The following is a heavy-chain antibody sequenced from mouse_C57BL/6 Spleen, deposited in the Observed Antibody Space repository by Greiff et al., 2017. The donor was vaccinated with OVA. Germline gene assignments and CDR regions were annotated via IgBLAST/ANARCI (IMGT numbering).Heavy chain of an antibody. CDR3: ARSYGNSLDY. CDR2: IYPGDGDT. D-gene: IGHD2-1*01. Sequence: QVTLKESGPELVKPGASVKISCKASGYAFSSSWMNWVKQRPGKGLEWIGRIYPGDGDTNYNGKFKGKATLTADKSSSTAYMQLSSLTSEDSAVYFCARSYGNSLDYWGQGTTLTVSS. V-gene: IGHV1-82*01. CDR1: GYAFSSSW. J-gene: IGHJ2*01.